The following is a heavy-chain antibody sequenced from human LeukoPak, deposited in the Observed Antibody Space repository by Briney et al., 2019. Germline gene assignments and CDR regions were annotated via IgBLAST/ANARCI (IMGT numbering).Heavy chain of an antibody. CDR1: GYTFTTYY. CDR3: ASLGSGSSPIIDFDY. V-gene: IGHV1-46*01. CDR2: IGPSDGGT. Sequence: GASVKVSCKASGYTFTTYYMHWVRQAPGQGLEWMGIIGPSDGGTTYAQKFQGRVTMTRDTSTSTVYMELSSLRSEDTAVYYCASLGSGSSPIIDFDYWGQGTLVTVSS. D-gene: IGHD3-10*01. J-gene: IGHJ4*02.